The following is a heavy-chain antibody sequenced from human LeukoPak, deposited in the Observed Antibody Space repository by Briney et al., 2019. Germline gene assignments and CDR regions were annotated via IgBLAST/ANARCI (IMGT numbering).Heavy chain of an antibody. D-gene: IGHD2-15*01. CDR3: ARDITSGGSS. CDR1: GFTFSSYA. J-gene: IGHJ4*02. V-gene: IGHV3-30-3*01. Sequence: GGSVRLSCAASGFTFSSYAMHWVRQAPGKGLEWVAVISYDGSNKYYADSVKGRFTISRDNSKNTLYLQMNSLRAEDTAVYYCARDITSGGSSWGQGTLVTVSS. CDR2: ISYDGSNK.